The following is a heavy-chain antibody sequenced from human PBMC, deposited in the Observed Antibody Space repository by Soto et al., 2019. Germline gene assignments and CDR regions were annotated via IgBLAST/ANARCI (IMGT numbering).Heavy chain of an antibody. CDR3: ARRIAAAGSFDY. Sequence: EVQLVESGGGLVKPGGSLRLSCAASGFTFSSYSMNWVRQAPGKGLEWVSSISSSSSYIYYADSLKGRFTISRDNAKNSLYLQMNSLRAEDTAVYYCARRIAAAGSFDYWGQGTLVTVS. CDR2: ISSSSSYI. J-gene: IGHJ4*02. CDR1: GFTFSSYS. V-gene: IGHV3-21*01. D-gene: IGHD6-13*01.